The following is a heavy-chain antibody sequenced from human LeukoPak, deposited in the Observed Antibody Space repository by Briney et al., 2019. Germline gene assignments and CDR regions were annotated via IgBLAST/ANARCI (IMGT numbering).Heavy chain of an antibody. J-gene: IGHJ4*02. Sequence: PGGSLRLSCAASGFPFNGYTMSWVRQAPGKGLEWVSGMSNSGDTTYYADSVEGRFTISRDNSKKTLYLQMNSLRAEDTAVYYCAKPVHGSGSPDYWGQGTLVTVSS. CDR3: AKPVHGSGSPDY. CDR1: GFPFNGYT. D-gene: IGHD3-10*01. CDR2: MSNSGDTT. V-gene: IGHV3-23*01.